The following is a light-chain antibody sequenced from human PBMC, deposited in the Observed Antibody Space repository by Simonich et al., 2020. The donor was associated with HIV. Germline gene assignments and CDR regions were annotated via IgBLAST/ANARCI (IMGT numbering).Light chain of an antibody. J-gene: IGLJ3*02. Sequence: SYEITQPSSVSVSPGQTARITCSGHVLAKKYARWFQQKPGQAPVVMIYRDIAWPSGIPKRFSGSRSGTPVTLTSSGAQVEDEADYYCSSAAYNNRVFGGGTKLTVL. V-gene: IGLV3-27*01. CDR2: RDI. CDR1: VLAKKY. CDR3: SSAAYNNRV.